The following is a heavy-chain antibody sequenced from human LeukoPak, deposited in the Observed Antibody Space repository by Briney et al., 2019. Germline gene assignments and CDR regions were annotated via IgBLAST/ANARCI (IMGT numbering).Heavy chain of an antibody. CDR2: INPNSGGT. V-gene: IGHV1-2*02. Sequence: ASVKLSCKASGYTFTGYYMHWVRQAPGQGLEWMGWINPNSGGTNYAEKFQGRVTMTRDTSISTAYMELSRLRSDDTAVYYCARDPIETRRVDGFDPWGQGTLVTVSS. CDR1: GYTFTGYY. D-gene: IGHD1-7*01. J-gene: IGHJ5*02. CDR3: ARDPIETRRVDGFDP.